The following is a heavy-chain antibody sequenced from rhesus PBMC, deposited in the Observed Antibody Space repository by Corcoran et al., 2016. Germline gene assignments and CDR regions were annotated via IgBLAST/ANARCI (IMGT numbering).Heavy chain of an antibody. V-gene: IGHV4S9*01. CDR1: GGSITDSLY. CDR2: IYGNFPST. J-gene: IGHJ5-2*02. CDR3: ATRMTINAGEDV. D-gene: IGHD3-9*01. Sequence: QVQLQESGPGLVKPSETLSLTCAVSGGSITDSLYWTWIRQSPGKGLEWIGNIYGNFPSTYYQPSLKSRITISKDTSKNQFFLRLESVTAADTAVYYCATRMTINAGEDVWGRGLLVTVFS.